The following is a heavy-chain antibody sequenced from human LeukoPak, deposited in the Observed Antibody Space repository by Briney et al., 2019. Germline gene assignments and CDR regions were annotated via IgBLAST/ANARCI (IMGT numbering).Heavy chain of an antibody. CDR3: AELGITMIGGV. CDR2: IRFDGNNK. CDR1: GFTFSSYG. J-gene: IGHJ6*04. D-gene: IGHD3-10*02. Sequence: QPGGSLRLSCAASGFTFSSYGMHWVRQAPGKGLEWVAFIRFDGNNKYYADSVKGRFTISRDNSKNTLYLQMTSLRAEDTAVYYCAELGITMIGGVWGKGTTVTISS. V-gene: IGHV3-30*02.